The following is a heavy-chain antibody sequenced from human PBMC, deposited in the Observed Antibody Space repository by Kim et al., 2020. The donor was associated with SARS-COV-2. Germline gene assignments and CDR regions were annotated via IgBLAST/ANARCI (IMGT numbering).Heavy chain of an antibody. V-gene: IGHV3-30*02. Sequence: RFTISRDNSKNTLYLQMNSLRAEDTAVYYCAKDRRVRGVIINYYYYGMDVWGQGTTVTVSS. D-gene: IGHD3-10*01. CDR3: AKDRRVRGVIINYYYYGMDV. J-gene: IGHJ6*02.